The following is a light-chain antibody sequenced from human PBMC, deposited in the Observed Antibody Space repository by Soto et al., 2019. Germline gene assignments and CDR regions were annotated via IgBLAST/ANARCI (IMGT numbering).Light chain of an antibody. CDR2: DVS. Sequence: QSVLTQPASVSGYPGQSITISCTGASSDVGAYNYVAWCQQHPGKGPKLLIYDVSNRPSGFSSRFSGSKSGNTASLTISGLRAEDEADYFCSSYTTISTYVVVPGTKVPV. CDR1: SSDVGAYNY. CDR3: SSYTTISTYV. J-gene: IGLJ1*01. V-gene: IGLV2-14*01.